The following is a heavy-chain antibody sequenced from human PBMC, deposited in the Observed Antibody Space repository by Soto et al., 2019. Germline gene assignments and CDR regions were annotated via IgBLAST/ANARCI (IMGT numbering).Heavy chain of an antibody. D-gene: IGHD3-16*02. J-gene: IGHJ5*02. CDR3: AKSPRGVIYDYIWGSYRHNWFDP. CDR1: GFTFSSYA. V-gene: IGHV3-23*01. Sequence: VQLLESGGGLVQPGGSLRLSCAASGFTFSSYAMSWVRQAPGKGLEWVSAISGSGGSTYYADSVKGRFTISRDNSKNTLYLQMNSLRAEDTAVYYCAKSPRGVIYDYIWGSYRHNWFDPWGQGTLVTVSS. CDR2: ISGSGGST.